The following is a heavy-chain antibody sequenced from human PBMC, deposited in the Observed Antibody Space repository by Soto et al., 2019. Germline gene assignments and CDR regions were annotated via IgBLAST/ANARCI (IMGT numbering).Heavy chain of an antibody. CDR3: AKDLAPTYKYDSRDAFDI. Sequence: LRLSCEASGFMFNNYAMNWVRQAPGKGLEWVSSISGNGSATYYTDSVKGRFTISRDGSKKTLYLQMNSLGADDTAVYYCAKDLAPTYKYDSRDAFDIWGQGTMVTVSS. V-gene: IGHV3-23*01. CDR2: ISGNGSAT. CDR1: GFMFNNYA. J-gene: IGHJ3*02. D-gene: IGHD3-22*01.